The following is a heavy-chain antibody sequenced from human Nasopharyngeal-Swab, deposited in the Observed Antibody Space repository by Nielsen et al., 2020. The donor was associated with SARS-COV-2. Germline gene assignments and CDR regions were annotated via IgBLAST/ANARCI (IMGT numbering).Heavy chain of an antibody. CDR1: GGTFSSYA. CDR2: IIPILGIA. CDR3: ASMTQASYYYYGMDV. Sequence: SVKVSCKASGGTFSSYAISWVRQAPGQGLEWMGRIIPILGIANYAQKFQGRVTITADKSTGTAYMELSSLRSEDTAVYYCASMTQASYYYYGMDVWGQGTTVTVSS. V-gene: IGHV1-69*04. D-gene: IGHD3-16*01. J-gene: IGHJ6*02.